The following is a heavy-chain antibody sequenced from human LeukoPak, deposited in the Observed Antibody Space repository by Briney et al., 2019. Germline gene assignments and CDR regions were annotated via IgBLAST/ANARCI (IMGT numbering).Heavy chain of an antibody. Sequence: SVKVSCKASGGTFSSYAVSWVRQAPGQGLERMGRIIPILGIANYAQKFQGRVTITADKSTSTAYMELSSLRSEDTAVYYCARGADILTGFDYYYYGMDVWGQGTTVTASS. D-gene: IGHD3-9*01. J-gene: IGHJ6*02. CDR3: ARGADILTGFDYYYYGMDV. CDR2: IIPILGIA. V-gene: IGHV1-69*04. CDR1: GGTFSSYA.